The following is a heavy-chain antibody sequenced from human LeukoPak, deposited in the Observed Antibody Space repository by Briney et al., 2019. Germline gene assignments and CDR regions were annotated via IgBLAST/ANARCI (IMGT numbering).Heavy chain of an antibody. CDR2: ASSSDAGT. CDR3: ARAPVTSCRGAYCYPFDY. Sequence: GGSLRLSCAAFGFPLSSYAMSWVRQAPGKGLEWVSAASSSDAGTYHADSVRGRFTISRDNSKNTLYLQMNSLRVEDAAVYYCARAPVTSCRGAYCYPFDYWGQGTLVTVSS. J-gene: IGHJ4*02. D-gene: IGHD2-21*01. V-gene: IGHV3-23*01. CDR1: GFPLSSYA.